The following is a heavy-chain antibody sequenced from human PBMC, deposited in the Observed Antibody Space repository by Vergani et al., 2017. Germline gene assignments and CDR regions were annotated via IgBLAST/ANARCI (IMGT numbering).Heavy chain of an antibody. CDR1: GFTFSSYA. D-gene: IGHD6-19*01. J-gene: IGHJ3*02. CDR2: ISYDGSNK. V-gene: IGHV3-30*01. CDR3: ARDLGYSSGWYKRRGAFDI. Sequence: QVQLVESGGGVVQPGRSLRLSCAASGFTFSSYAMHWVRQAPGKGLEWVAVISYDGSNKYYADSVEGRFTISRDNSKNTLYLQMNSLRAEDTAVYYCARDLGYSSGWYKRRGAFDIWGQGTMVTVSS.